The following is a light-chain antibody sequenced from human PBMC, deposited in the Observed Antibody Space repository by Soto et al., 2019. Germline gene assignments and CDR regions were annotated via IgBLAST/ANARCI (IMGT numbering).Light chain of an antibody. CDR1: SSDVGGYDL. Sequence: QSVLTQPRSVSGSPGQSVTISCTGTSSDVGGYDLVSWYQQHPGKAPKLMIYDVTKRPSGVPDRFSGSRSGNTASLAISGLQSEDEADYYCAAWDDSLTGYVFGTGTKVTVL. CDR2: DVT. V-gene: IGLV2-11*01. J-gene: IGLJ1*01. CDR3: AAWDDSLTGYV.